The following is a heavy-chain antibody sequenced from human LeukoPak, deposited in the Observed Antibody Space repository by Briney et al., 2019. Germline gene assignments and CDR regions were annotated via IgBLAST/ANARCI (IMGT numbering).Heavy chain of an antibody. V-gene: IGHV1-18*01. CDR3: AIRYQGSSSSHWYYYYMDV. Sequence: GASVKVSCKASGYTFTSYGISWVRQAPGQGLEWMGWISAYNGNTNYAQKLQGRVTMTTDTSTSTAYMELRSLRSDDTAVYYCAIRYQGSSSSHWYYYYMDVWGKGTTVTVSS. J-gene: IGHJ6*03. CDR2: ISAYNGNT. D-gene: IGHD6-6*01. CDR1: GYTFTSYG.